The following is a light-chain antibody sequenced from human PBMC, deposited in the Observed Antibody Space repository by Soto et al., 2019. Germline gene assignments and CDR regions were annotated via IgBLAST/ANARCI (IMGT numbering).Light chain of an antibody. J-gene: IGKJ1*01. Sequence: EIVMTQSPATLSVSPGERATLSCRASQSVSSNLAWYQQKPGQAPRLLIYGASTRATGIPARFSGSGSGTEFTLTISSLQSEDFAVYYCKQYNNWQRTFGQGTKVDIK. V-gene: IGKV3-15*01. CDR3: KQYNNWQRT. CDR1: QSVSSN. CDR2: GAS.